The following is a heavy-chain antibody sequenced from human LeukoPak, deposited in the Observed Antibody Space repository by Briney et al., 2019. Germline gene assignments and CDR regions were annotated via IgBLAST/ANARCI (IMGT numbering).Heavy chain of an antibody. J-gene: IGHJ5*02. V-gene: IGHV1-69*04. CDR1: GGTFSSYT. CDR2: IIPILGIA. Sequence: SVTVSYKASGGTFSSYTISWVRQAPEQGLEWIVRIIPILGIANYAQKFQGRVTITADKSTSTAYMELSSLRSEDTAVYFCARDTKDLGFDPWGQGTLVTVSS. CDR3: ARDTKDLGFDP. D-gene: IGHD3-3*01.